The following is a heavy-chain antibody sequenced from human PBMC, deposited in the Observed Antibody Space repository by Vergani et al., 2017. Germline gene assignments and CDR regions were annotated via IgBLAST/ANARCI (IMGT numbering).Heavy chain of an antibody. CDR2: IYHSGNT. Sequence: QVQLQESGPGLVKPPGTLSLTCAVSGGSISTNNWWSWVRQPPGKGLEWSGEIYHSGNTNYNPSLKSRVTISVDKSKNQFSLKLISVTAADTAVYYCARDRGLDGDYHFDYWGQGILVTVSS. V-gene: IGHV4-4*03. CDR1: GGSISTNNW. J-gene: IGHJ4*02. CDR3: ARDRGLDGDYHFDY. D-gene: IGHD3-10*01.